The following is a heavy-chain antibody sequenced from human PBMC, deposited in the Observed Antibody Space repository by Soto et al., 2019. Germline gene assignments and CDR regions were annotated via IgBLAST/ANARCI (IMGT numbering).Heavy chain of an antibody. CDR3: ARGKYYYGSGGGLGGYFDY. J-gene: IGHJ4*02. Sequence: SXTLSLTCTVSGGSISSYYWSWIRQPPGKGLEWIGYIYYSGSTNYNPSLKSRVTISVDTSKNQFSLKLSSVTAADTAVYYCARGKYYYGSGGGLGGYFDYCGQGSLVTVSS. V-gene: IGHV4-59*01. CDR2: IYYSGST. D-gene: IGHD3-10*01. CDR1: GGSISSYY.